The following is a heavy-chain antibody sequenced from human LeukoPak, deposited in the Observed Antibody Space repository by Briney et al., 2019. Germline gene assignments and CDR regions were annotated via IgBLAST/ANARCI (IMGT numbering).Heavy chain of an antibody. D-gene: IGHD3-22*01. CDR3: ARTKENYYDSSGYCLDY. Sequence: YWSWIRQPAGKGLEWMGIIYPGDSDTRYSPSFQGQVTISADKSISTAYLQWSSLKASDTAMYYCARTKENYYDSSGYCLDYWGQGTLVTVSS. J-gene: IGHJ4*02. CDR1: YW. V-gene: IGHV5-51*01. CDR2: IYPGDSDT.